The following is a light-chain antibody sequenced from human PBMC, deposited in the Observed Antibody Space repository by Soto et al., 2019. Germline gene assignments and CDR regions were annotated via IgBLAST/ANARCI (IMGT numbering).Light chain of an antibody. CDR2: LNSDGSH. V-gene: IGLV4-69*01. J-gene: IGLJ3*02. Sequence: QSVLTQSPSASASLGASVKLTCTLSSGHSSYAIAWHQQQPEKGPRYLMKLNSDGSHSKGDGIPDRFSGSSSGAERYLTIASLQYEDEEDYYCQTWGAGSHRVFGGGTKLTVL. CDR1: SGHSSYA. CDR3: QTWGAGSHRV.